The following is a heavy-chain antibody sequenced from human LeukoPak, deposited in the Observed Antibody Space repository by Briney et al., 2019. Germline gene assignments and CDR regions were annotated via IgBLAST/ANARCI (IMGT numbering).Heavy chain of an antibody. J-gene: IGHJ4*02. CDR2: INHSGST. CDR3: ARSRLHPIIFDY. CDR1: GGSFSGYY. D-gene: IGHD5-24*01. V-gene: IGHV4-34*01. Sequence: SETLSLTCAVYGGSFSGYYWSWIRQPPGKGLEWIGEINHSGSTNFNPSLKSRVTISVDTSKNQFSLNLSSMTAADTAVYYCARSRLHPIIFDYWGQGALVTVSS.